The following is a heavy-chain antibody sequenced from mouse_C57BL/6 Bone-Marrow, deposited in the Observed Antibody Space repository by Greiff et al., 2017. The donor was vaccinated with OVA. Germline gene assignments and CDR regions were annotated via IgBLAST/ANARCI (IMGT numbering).Heavy chain of an antibody. Sequence: EVHLVESGGGLVQPGGSMKLSCAASGFTFSDAWMVWVRQSPEKGLEWVAEIRNKANNHATYYAESVKGRFTISRDDSKSSVYLQMNSLRAEDTGIYYCTFDGYYVAWFAYWGQGTLVTVSA. CDR3: TFDGYYVAWFAY. CDR1: GFTFSDAW. J-gene: IGHJ3*01. CDR2: IRNKANNHAT. V-gene: IGHV6-6*01. D-gene: IGHD2-3*01.